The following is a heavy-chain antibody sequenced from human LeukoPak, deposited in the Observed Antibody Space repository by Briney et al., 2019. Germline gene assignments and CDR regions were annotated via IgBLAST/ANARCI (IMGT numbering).Heavy chain of an antibody. CDR1: GFTFSTYA. CDR3: AKATMIVVVAAGIDI. J-gene: IGHJ3*02. D-gene: IGHD3-22*01. V-gene: IGHV3-23*01. CDR2: FSGSGANT. Sequence: PGGSLNLSCPASGFTFSTYAMSWVGQAPGKGLEWVPLFSGSGANTYYADSVRGRFTISRDNSKNTLYLHMNSLRAEDTAVYYCAKATMIVVVAAGIDIWGQGTMVTVSS.